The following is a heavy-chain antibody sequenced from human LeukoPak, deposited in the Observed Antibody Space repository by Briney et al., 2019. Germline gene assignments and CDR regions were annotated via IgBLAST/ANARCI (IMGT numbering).Heavy chain of an antibody. CDR3: ARDPSNSAGYHAHFDS. J-gene: IGHJ4*02. CDR2: ISCYNGDT. V-gene: IGHV1-18*04. CDR1: GYTFTHHG. D-gene: IGHD5-12*01. Sequence: ASVKVSCKASGYTFTHHGISWVRQAPGQGLEWMGWISCYNGDTMYAQNVQGRVTLSTVTSTNTAYIELRSLSSDDTAMYYCARDPSNSAGYHAHFDSWGQGTLVTVSS.